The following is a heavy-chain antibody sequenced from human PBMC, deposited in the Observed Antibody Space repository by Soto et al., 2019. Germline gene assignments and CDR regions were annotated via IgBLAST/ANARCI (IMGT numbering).Heavy chain of an antibody. D-gene: IGHD4-4*01. CDR2: ILHDGSAE. V-gene: IGHV3-30*03. CDR1: GFTFTSYD. CDR3: ARSRDGYSFYFYYGMDV. Sequence: PGGSLRLSCAASGFTFTSYDMHWVRQAPGKGLEWMALILHDGSAEHYADSVKGRFTISRDNSKSTLYLQMNSLRAEDTSVYYCARSRDGYSFYFYYGMDVWGQGTTVTVSS. J-gene: IGHJ6*02.